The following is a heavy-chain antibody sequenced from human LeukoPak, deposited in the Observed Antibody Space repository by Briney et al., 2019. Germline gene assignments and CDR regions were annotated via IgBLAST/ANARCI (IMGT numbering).Heavy chain of an antibody. J-gene: IGHJ4*02. V-gene: IGHV4-59*10. CDR3: ARGTYRVEPYSGYDYYDY. Sequence: PSETLSLTCAVYGGSFSSYYWSWIRQPAGKGLEWIGRIYTSGSTNYNPSLKSRVTTSVDTSKNQFSLKLSSVTAADTAVYYCARGTYRVEPYSGYDYYDYWGQGTLVTVSS. D-gene: IGHD5-12*01. CDR1: GGSFSSYY. CDR2: IYTSGST.